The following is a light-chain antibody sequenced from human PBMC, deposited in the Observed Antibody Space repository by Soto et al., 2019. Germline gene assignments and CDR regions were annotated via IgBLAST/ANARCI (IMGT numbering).Light chain of an antibody. Sequence: QSALTQPPSASGSPGQSVTISCTGTSSDVGGYNYVSWYQQYPGKAPKLMTYEVSQRPSGVPDRFSGSKSGNTASLTVSGLQAEDEADYYCSSYAGSNNPWVFGGGTKVTVL. CDR2: EVS. CDR3: SSYAGSNNPWV. CDR1: SSDVGGYNY. J-gene: IGLJ3*02. V-gene: IGLV2-8*01.